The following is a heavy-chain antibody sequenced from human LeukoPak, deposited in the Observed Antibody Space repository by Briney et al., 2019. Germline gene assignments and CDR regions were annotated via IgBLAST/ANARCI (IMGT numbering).Heavy chain of an antibody. CDR1: GYTLTELS. CDR3: ATNLPAAGYYFDY. Sequence: ASVKVSCKVSGYTLTELSMHWVRQAPGKGLEWMGGFDPEDGETIYAQKFQGRVTMTEVTSTDTAYMELSSLRSEDTAVYYCATNLPAAGYYFDYWGQGTLVTVSS. D-gene: IGHD2-2*01. CDR2: FDPEDGET. V-gene: IGHV1-24*01. J-gene: IGHJ4*02.